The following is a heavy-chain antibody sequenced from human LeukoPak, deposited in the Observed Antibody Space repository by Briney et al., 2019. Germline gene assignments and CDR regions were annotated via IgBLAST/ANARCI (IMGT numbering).Heavy chain of an antibody. Sequence: GASVKVSCKASRYTFTGYYIHWVRQAPGQGREWMGWINPNSGATNYAQKFQGRVTMIRDTSISTAYMELSRLRYDDTAVYYCARDQGSSGWSDFDYWGQGTLVTVSS. CDR2: INPNSGAT. D-gene: IGHD6-19*01. CDR3: ARDQGSSGWSDFDY. J-gene: IGHJ4*02. V-gene: IGHV1-2*02. CDR1: RYTFTGYY.